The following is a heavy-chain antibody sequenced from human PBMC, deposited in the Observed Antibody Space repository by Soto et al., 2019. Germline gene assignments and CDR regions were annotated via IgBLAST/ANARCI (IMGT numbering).Heavy chain of an antibody. CDR1: GGSFSGYY. CDR2: INHSGST. J-gene: IGHJ3*02. CDR3: ARDRVERDFWSGYSLLDI. D-gene: IGHD3-3*01. V-gene: IGHV4-34*01. Sequence: SETLSLTCAVYGGSFSGYYWSWIRQPPGKGLEWIGEINHSGSTNYNPSLKSRVTISVDTSKNQFSLKLSSVTAADTAVYYCARDRVERDFWSGYSLLDIWGQGTMVTVSS.